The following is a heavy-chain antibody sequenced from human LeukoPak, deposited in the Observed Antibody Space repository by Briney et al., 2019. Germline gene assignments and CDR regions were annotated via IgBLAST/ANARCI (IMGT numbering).Heavy chain of an antibody. V-gene: IGHV3-66*01. CDR2: IYSGGST. D-gene: IGHD4-17*01. CDR1: GFTFSSYA. CDR3: AVLPYGDHYYYGMDV. J-gene: IGHJ6*02. Sequence: PGGSLRLSCAASGFTFSSYAMHWVRQAPGKGLEWVSVIYSGGSTYYADSVKGRFTISRDNSKNTLYLQMNSLRAEDTAVYYCAVLPYGDHYYYGMDVWGQGTTVTVSS.